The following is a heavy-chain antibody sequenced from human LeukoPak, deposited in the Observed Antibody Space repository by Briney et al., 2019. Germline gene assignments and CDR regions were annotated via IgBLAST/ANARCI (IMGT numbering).Heavy chain of an antibody. CDR1: GYSFTSYW. Sequence: PGESLKISCKGSGYSFTSYWIGWVRQMPGKGLEWMGIIYPGDSDTRYSPSFQGQVTISADKSISTAYLQWSSLKASDTAMHYCARKGYSYGYDYDYWGQGTLVTVSS. D-gene: IGHD5-18*01. J-gene: IGHJ4*02. CDR2: IYPGDSDT. CDR3: ARKGYSYGYDYDY. V-gene: IGHV5-51*01.